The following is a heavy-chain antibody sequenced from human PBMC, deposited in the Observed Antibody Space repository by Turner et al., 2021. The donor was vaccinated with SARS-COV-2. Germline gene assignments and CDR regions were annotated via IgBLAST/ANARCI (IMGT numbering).Heavy chain of an antibody. J-gene: IGHJ6*02. CDR1: GGSISSKS. V-gene: IGHV4-59*08. D-gene: IGHD1-1*01. CDR2: FYKIGSI. CDR3: ARHQGSTSGYDHGMNV. Sequence: QVQLQESGPGLVWPSATLSLTCTVSGGSISSKSWSWIRQSPGRGLEWIGYFYKIGSIDYNPTLRSRVTISVDTSKNQLSLNLISMTAADTAVYYCARHQGSTSGYDHGMNVWGQGTAVIVSS.